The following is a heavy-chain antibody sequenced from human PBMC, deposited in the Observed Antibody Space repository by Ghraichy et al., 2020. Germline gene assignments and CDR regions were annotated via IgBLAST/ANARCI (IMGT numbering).Heavy chain of an antibody. CDR1: GGSFSGYY. D-gene: IGHD3-10*01. V-gene: IGHV4-34*01. CDR2: INHSGSS. CDR3: ARGSGGSGSYTYYYYGMDV. J-gene: IGHJ6*02. Sequence: SETLSLTCAVYGGSFSGYYWSWIRQPPGKGLEWMWEINHSGSSNYNPSLKSRVTISVDTSKNQFSLKLSSVTAADAAVYYCARGSGGSGSYTYYYYGMDVWGQGPTVTVSS.